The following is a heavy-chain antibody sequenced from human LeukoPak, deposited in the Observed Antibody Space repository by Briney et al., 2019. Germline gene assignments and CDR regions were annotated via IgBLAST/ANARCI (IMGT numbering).Heavy chain of an antibody. J-gene: IGHJ4*02. CDR1: GYTFTGYY. CDR2: INPNSGGT. Sequence: ASVKVSCKASGYTFTGYYMHWVRQAPGQGLEWMGWINPNSGGTNYAQKFQGRVTMTRDTSISTAYMELSRPRSDDTAVYYCARRVSWLGNFDYWGQGTLVTVSS. D-gene: IGHD2-21*01. CDR3: ARRVSWLGNFDY. V-gene: IGHV1-2*02.